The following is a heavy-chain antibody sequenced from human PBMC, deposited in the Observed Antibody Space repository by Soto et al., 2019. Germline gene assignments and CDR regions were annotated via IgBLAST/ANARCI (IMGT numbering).Heavy chain of an antibody. V-gene: IGHV4-30-2*03. Sequence: LSLTRAVSGASISGGGNPWIWIRQPPGRGLEWSGYVNHTGSTYYTPSLKRRVTISVDTSKKQNSLKLSSVTAADTAVYYCARHISSSGWPHYFDYWGQGTLVTVSS. CDR3: ARHISSSGWPHYFDY. CDR2: VNHTGST. J-gene: IGHJ4*02. CDR1: GASISGGGNP. D-gene: IGHD6-19*01.